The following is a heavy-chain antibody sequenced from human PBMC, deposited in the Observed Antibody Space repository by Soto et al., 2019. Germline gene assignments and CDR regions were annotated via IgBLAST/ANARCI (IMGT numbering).Heavy chain of an antibody. CDR3: ARRMSSGCRRSYYYGMDV. D-gene: IGHD6-19*01. Sequence: GESLKISCKGSGYSFTSYWIGWVRQMPGKGLEWMGIIYPGDSDTRYSPSFQGQVTISADKSISTAYLQWSSLKASDTAMYYCARRMSSGCRRSYYYGMDVWGQGTTVTVSS. V-gene: IGHV5-51*01. CDR1: GYSFTSYW. J-gene: IGHJ6*02. CDR2: IYPGDSDT.